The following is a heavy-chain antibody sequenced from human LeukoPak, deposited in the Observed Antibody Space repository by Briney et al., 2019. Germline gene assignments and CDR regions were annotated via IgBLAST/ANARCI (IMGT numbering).Heavy chain of an antibody. Sequence: GGSLRLSCAASGFTVSSNYMSWVRQAPGKGLEWVSSISASGDRTYYTESVKGRFTVSRDNSKNTLYLQMNSLRAEDTAVYYCAKLVVVVAATPGQVDYWGQGTLVTVSS. CDR2: ISASGDRT. CDR3: AKLVVVVAATPGQVDY. V-gene: IGHV3-23*01. D-gene: IGHD2-15*01. J-gene: IGHJ4*02. CDR1: GFTVSSNY.